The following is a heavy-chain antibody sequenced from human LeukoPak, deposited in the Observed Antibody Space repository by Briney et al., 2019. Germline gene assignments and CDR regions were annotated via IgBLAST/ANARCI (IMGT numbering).Heavy chain of an antibody. D-gene: IGHD3-22*01. CDR1: GYTFTSYA. CDR3: ARPMYYYDSSGYSLRNAFDI. CDR2: INTNTGNP. J-gene: IGHJ3*02. Sequence: ASVKVSCKASGYTFTSYAMNWVRQAPGQGLEWMGWINTNTGNPTYAQGFTGRFVFSLDTSVSTAYLQISSLKAEDTAVYYCARPMYYYDSSGYSLRNAFDIWGQGTMVTVSS. V-gene: IGHV7-4-1*02.